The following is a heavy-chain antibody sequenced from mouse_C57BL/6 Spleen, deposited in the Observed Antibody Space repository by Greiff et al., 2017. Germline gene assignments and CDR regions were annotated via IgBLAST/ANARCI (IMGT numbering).Heavy chain of an antibody. J-gene: IGHJ4*01. CDR2: INPSSGYT. CDR3: AREEIYYDYDIKGAMDY. V-gene: IGHV1-4*01. CDR1: GYTFTSYT. Sequence: QVQLQQSGAELARPGASVKMSCKASGYTFTSYTMHWVKQRPGQGLEWIGYINPSSGYTKYNQKFKDKATLTADKSSSTAYMQLGSLTSEDSAVYDWAREEIYYDYDIKGAMDYWGQGTSVTVSS. D-gene: IGHD2-4*01.